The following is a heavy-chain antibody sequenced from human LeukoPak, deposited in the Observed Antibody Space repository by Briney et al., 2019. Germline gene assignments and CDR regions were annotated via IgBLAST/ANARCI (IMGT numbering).Heavy chain of an antibody. CDR1: GGSISSSSYY. Sequence: SETLSLTCTVSGGSISSSSYYWGWIRQPPGKGLEWIGSIYYSGSTYYNPSLKSRVTISVDTSKNQFSLKLSSVTAADTAVYYCARVRRGLSVRALFDYWGQGTLVTVSS. J-gene: IGHJ4*02. V-gene: IGHV4-39*07. CDR2: IYYSGST. CDR3: ARVRRGLSVRALFDY. D-gene: IGHD3-10*01.